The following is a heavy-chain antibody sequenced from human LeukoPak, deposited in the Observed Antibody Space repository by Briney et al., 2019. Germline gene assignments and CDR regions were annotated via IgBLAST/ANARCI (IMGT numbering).Heavy chain of an antibody. CDR3: WGSSGWYNYYYYMDV. J-gene: IGHJ6*03. D-gene: IGHD6-19*01. V-gene: IGHV4-59*11. CDR1: GDSIRSHF. Sequence: SETLSLTCTVSGDSIRSHFWSWIRQPPGKRLEWIGYIFYSGSTKYNPSLKSRVTTSIETSKNQFSLKLSSVTAADTAVYYCWGSSGWYNYYYYMDVWGKGTTVTISS. CDR2: IFYSGST.